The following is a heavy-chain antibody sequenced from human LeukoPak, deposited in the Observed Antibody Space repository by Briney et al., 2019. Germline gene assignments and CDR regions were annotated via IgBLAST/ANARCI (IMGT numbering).Heavy chain of an antibody. Sequence: PGGSLRLSCAASGFTFSNYAMSWVRQAPGKGLEWVANIKQDGSETVYVDSVKGRFTISRDNAQSSLYLQMYSLRAEDTAVYFCARDPYSSSWSYGMDVWGQGTAVTVSS. V-gene: IGHV3-7*03. CDR1: GFTFSNYA. CDR2: IKQDGSET. CDR3: ARDPYSSSWSYGMDV. J-gene: IGHJ6*02. D-gene: IGHD6-13*01.